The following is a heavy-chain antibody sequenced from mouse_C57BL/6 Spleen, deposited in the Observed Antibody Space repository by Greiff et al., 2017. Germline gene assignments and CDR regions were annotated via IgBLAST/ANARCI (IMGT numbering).Heavy chain of an antibody. V-gene: IGHV3-6*01. J-gene: IGHJ2*01. CDR1: GYSITSGYY. CDR2: ISYDGSN. Sequence: EVQLVESGPGLVKPSQSLSLTCSVTGYSITSGYYWNWIRQFPGNKLEWMGYISYDGSNNYNPSLKNRISITRDTSKNQFFLKLNSVTTEDTATYYCARDGGGLWPYFDYWGQGTTLTVSS. CDR3: ARDGGGLWPYFDY. D-gene: IGHD1-1*02.